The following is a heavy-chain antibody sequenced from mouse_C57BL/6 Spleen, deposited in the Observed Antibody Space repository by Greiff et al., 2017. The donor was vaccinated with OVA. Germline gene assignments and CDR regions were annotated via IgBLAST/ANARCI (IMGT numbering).Heavy chain of an antibody. J-gene: IGHJ3*01. CDR1: GFTIKDYY. CDR2: IDPEDGET. CDR3: APEGGTWFAY. V-gene: IGHV14-2*01. Sequence: VQLKQSGAELVKPGASVKLSCTASGFTIKDYYMHWVKQRTEQGLAWIGRIDPEDGETNYPPKFQGKATITADTSSNTAYLPLSSLTSEDTAVYCCAPEGGTWFAYWGQGTLVTVSA.